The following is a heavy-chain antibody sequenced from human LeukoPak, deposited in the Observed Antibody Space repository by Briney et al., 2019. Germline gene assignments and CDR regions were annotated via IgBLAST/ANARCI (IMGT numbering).Heavy chain of an antibody. CDR3: ARGPGSATPYFDY. CDR2: INPNSGGT. CDR1: GYTFTGYY. J-gene: IGHJ4*02. D-gene: IGHD2-15*01. V-gene: IGHV1-2*02. Sequence: ASVKVSCKASGYTFTGYYMHWVRQAPGQGLEWMGWINPNSGGTNYVQKFQGRVTMTRDTSISTAYMELSRLRSDDTAVYYCARGPGSATPYFDYWGQGTLVTVSS.